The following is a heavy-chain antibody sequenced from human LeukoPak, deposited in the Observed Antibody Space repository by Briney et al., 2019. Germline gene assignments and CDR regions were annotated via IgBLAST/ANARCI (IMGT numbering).Heavy chain of an antibody. J-gene: IGHJ4*02. CDR2: IYYSGST. CDR1: GGSISSYY. Sequence: KPSETLSLTCTVSGGSISSYYWSWIRQPPGKGLEWIGYIYYSGSTNYNPSLKSRVTISVDTSKNQFSLKLSSVTAADTAVYYCARVPVGATGGIDYWGQGTLVTVSS. V-gene: IGHV4-59*12. D-gene: IGHD1-26*01. CDR3: ARVPVGATGGIDY.